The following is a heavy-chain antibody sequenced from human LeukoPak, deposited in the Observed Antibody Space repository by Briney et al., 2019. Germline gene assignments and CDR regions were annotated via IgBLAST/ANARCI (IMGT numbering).Heavy chain of an antibody. Sequence: GGSLRLSCEASGLTFSSYGMSWVRQAPGKGLQWVSAITGGGGTTYYADSVKGRFTISRDNSKNMLYLQMNSLRAKDTAVYYCAKMQGYFDYWGQGTLVPVSS. CDR3: AKMQGYFDY. J-gene: IGHJ4*02. V-gene: IGHV3-23*01. CDR2: ITGGGGTT. CDR1: GLTFSSYG.